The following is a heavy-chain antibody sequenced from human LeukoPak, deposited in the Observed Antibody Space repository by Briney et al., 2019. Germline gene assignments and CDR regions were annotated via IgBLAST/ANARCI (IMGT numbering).Heavy chain of an antibody. CDR1: GGSISSGGYY. V-gene: IGHV4-31*03. CDR3: ARAAAGKSRPVDY. Sequence: RPSETLSLTCTVSGGSISSGGYYWSWIRQHPGKGLEWIGYIYYSGSTYYNPSLKSRVTISVDTSKNQFSLKLSSVTAADTAVYYCARAAAGKSRPVDYWGQGTLVTVSS. CDR2: IYYSGST. J-gene: IGHJ4*02. D-gene: IGHD1-14*01.